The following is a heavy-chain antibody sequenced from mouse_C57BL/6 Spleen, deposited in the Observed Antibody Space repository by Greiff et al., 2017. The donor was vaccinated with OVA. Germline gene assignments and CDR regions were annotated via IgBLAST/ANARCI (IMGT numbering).Heavy chain of an antibody. CDR2: IDPANGNT. V-gene: IGHV14-3*01. Sequence: EVQLQQSVAELVRPGASVKLSCTASGFNIKNTYMPWVKQRPEQGLEWIGRIDPANGNTKYAPKFQGKATITADTSSNTAYLQLSSLTSEDTAIYYCARRYSNYYYYAMDYWGQGTSVTVSS. D-gene: IGHD2-5*01. CDR3: ARRYSNYYYYAMDY. CDR1: GFNIKNTY. J-gene: IGHJ4*01.